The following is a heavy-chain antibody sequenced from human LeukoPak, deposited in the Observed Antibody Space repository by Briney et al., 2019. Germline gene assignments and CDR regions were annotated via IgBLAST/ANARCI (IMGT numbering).Heavy chain of an antibody. D-gene: IGHD6-19*01. J-gene: IGHJ4*02. CDR1: GGSISSYY. Sequence: SETLSLTCTVSGGSISSYYWSWIRQPPGKGLEWIGYIYYSGSTNYNPSLKSRVTISVDTSKNQFSLKLSSVTAADTAVYSCASSGWYEFGFDYWGQGTLVTVSS. V-gene: IGHV4-59*01. CDR2: IYYSGST. CDR3: ASSGWYEFGFDY.